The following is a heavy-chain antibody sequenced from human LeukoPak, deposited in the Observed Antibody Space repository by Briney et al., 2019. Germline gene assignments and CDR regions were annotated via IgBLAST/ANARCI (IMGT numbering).Heavy chain of an antibody. V-gene: IGHV4-61*02. Sequence: SETLSLTCTVSGGSISSGSYYWSWIRQPAGKGLEWIGRIYTSGSTNYNPSLKSRVTISVDTSKNQFSLKLSSVTAADTAVYYCARYSYDILTGYPKGWFDPWGQGTLVTVSS. CDR2: IYTSGST. CDR3: ARYSYDILTGYPKGWFDP. D-gene: IGHD3-9*01. J-gene: IGHJ5*02. CDR1: GGSISSGSYY.